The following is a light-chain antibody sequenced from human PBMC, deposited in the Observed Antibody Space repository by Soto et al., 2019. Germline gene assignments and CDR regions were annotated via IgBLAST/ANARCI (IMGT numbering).Light chain of an antibody. J-gene: IGKJ4*01. V-gene: IGKV3-20*01. CDR3: QQYGSSPLT. CDR1: QTVTSSY. CDR2: GGS. Sequence: EIVLTQSPGTLSLSPGERATLSCRASQTVTSSYLACYQQKPGQAPRLLVFGGSSRATGISDRFRGVGSGTSFTLTISRLEPEDSAVYYWQQYGSSPLTFGGGTKVEI.